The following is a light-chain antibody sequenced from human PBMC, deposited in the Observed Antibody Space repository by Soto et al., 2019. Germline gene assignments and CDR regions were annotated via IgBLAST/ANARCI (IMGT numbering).Light chain of an antibody. CDR3: CSYAGSSSYV. J-gene: IGLJ1*01. CDR1: SSDVGGYNY. Sequence: QSVLTQPSSVSGSPGQSVTISCTGTSSDVGGYNYVSWYQQHPGKAPKLMIYTVTKRPSGVPDRFSGSKSDNTASLTISGLQADDEADYYCCSYAGSSSYVFGTGTKLTVL. V-gene: IGLV2-11*01. CDR2: TVT.